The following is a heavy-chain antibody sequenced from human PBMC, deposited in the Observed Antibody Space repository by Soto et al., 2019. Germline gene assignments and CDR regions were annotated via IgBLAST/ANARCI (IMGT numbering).Heavy chain of an antibody. CDR1: GFTFSSYA. J-gene: IGHJ6*02. Sequence: GGSLILSCGASGFTFSSYAMHWVRQAPGKGLEWVAVISYDGSNKYYADSVKGRFTISRDNSKNTLYLQMNSLRAEDTAVYYCARDRLRYNWNDFPYYYYGMDVWGQGTTVTVSS. CDR3: ARDRLRYNWNDFPYYYYGMDV. V-gene: IGHV3-30-3*01. CDR2: ISYDGSNK. D-gene: IGHD1-1*01.